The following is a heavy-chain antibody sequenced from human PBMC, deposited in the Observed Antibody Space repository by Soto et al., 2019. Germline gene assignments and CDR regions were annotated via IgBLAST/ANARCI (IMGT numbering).Heavy chain of an antibody. CDR3: ARTIVVVPAADYYYYYGMDV. J-gene: IGHJ6*02. CDR1: GGTFSSYA. CDR2: IIPIFGTA. V-gene: IGHV1-69*06. Sequence: ASVKVSCKASGGTFSSYAISWVRQAPGQGLEWMGGIIPIFGTANYAQKFQGRVTITADKSTSTAYMELSSLRSEDTAVYYCARTIVVVPAADYYYYYGMDVWGQGTTVTVSS. D-gene: IGHD2-2*01.